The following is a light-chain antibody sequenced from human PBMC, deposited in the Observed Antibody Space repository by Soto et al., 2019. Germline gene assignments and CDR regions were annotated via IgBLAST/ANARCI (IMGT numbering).Light chain of an antibody. V-gene: IGKV1-9*01. CDR2: AAS. CDR1: QGISSY. Sequence: IQLTQSPSSLSASVGDRVTITCRASQGISSYLAWYQQKPGKAPKLLIYAASTLQSGFPSRFSGSGSGTDFTLTISRLQPEYCAADYRQQRNSHPRTFGQGTKVEIK. J-gene: IGKJ1*01. CDR3: QQRNSHPRT.